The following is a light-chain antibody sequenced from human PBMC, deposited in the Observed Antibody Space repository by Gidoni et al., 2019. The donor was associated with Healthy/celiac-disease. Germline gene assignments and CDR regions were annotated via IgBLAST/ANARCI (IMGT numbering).Light chain of an antibody. CDR3: QAWDSSNVV. Sequence: SSELTQPPPVSVSPGQTASITCSGDQLGDKYACWYQQKPGQFPVLVIYQDSKPPPGIPERFSGSNSGNTVTMTISGTEAMDEDDYYCQAWDSSNVVFGGGTKLTVL. CDR1: QLGDKY. CDR2: QDS. J-gene: IGLJ2*01. V-gene: IGLV3-1*01.